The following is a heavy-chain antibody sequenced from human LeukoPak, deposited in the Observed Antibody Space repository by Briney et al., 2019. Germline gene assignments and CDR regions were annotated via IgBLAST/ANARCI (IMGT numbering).Heavy chain of an antibody. CDR3: ARLSRNSYGPELRTKYYYYMDV. V-gene: IGHV1-69*05. D-gene: IGHD5-18*01. CDR1: GGTFSSYA. J-gene: IGHJ6*03. Sequence: AASVKVSCKASGGTFSSYAISWVRQAPGQGLEWMGGIIPIFGTANYAQKFQGRVTITTDESTSTAYMELSSLRSEDTAVYYCARLSRNSYGPELRTKYYYYMDVWGKGTTVTVSS. CDR2: IIPIFGTA.